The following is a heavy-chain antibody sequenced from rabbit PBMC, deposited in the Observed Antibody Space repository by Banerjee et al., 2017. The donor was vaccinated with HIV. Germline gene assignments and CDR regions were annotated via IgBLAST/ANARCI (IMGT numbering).Heavy chain of an antibody. V-gene: IGHV1S40*01. CDR3: ARDNAGYAGYGYGYYFNL. CDR2: IYAGSSGST. J-gene: IGHJ4*01. CDR1: GFSFSSSYY. Sequence: QSLEESGGDLVKPGASLTLTCTASGFSFSSSYYMCWVRQAPGKGLEWIACIYAGSSGSTYYASWAKGRFTISKTSSTTVTLQMTSLTAADTATYFCARDNAGYAGYGYGYYFNLWGPGTLVTVS. D-gene: IGHD6-1*01.